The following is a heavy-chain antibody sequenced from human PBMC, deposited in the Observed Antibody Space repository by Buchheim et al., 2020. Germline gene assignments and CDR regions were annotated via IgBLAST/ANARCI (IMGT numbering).Heavy chain of an antibody. CDR3: ARDYYDSSVMYYYYYGMDV. J-gene: IGHJ6*02. D-gene: IGHD3-22*01. CDR1: GGTFSSYA. CDR2: IIPIFGTA. V-gene: IGHV1-69*06. Sequence: QVQLVQSGAEVKKPGSSVKVSCKASGGTFSSYAISWVRQAPGQGLEWMGGIIPIFGTANYAQKFQGRVTITAEKSTSTAYMELSSLRSEDTAVYYCARDYYDSSVMYYYYYGMDVWGQGTT.